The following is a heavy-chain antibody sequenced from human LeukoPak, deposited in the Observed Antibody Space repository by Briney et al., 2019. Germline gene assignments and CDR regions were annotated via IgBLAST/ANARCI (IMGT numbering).Heavy chain of an antibody. V-gene: IGHV1-69*13. CDR3: ARDRRAYCSGGSCYSPLDY. D-gene: IGHD2-15*01. CDR1: GGTFSSYA. CDR2: IIPIFGTA. J-gene: IGHJ4*02. Sequence: GASVKVSCKASGGTFSSYAISWVRQAPGQGLEWMGGIIPIFGTANYAQKFQARVTITSDESTSTAYMELSSLRSEDTAVYYCARDRRAYCSGGSCYSPLDYWGQGTLVTVSS.